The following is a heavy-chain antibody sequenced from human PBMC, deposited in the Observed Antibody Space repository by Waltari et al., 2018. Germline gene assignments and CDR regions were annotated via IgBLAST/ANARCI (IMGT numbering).Heavy chain of an antibody. J-gene: IGHJ4*02. CDR2: INPTSGGT. V-gene: IGHV1-2*04. Sequence: QVQLVQSGAEVKKPGASVKVSCKASGYTFTGYYMHWVRQAPGQGLEWMGWINPTSGGTNYAQKFQGWVTMTRDTSISTAYMELSRLRSDDTAVYYCARGYQYSSGWYYFDYWGQGTLVTVSS. D-gene: IGHD6-19*01. CDR3: ARGYQYSSGWYYFDY. CDR1: GYTFTGYY.